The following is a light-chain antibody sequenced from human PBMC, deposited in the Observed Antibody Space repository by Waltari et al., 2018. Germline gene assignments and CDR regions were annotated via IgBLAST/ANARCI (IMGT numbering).Light chain of an antibody. CDR3: QQSYNMPIT. V-gene: IGKV1-39*01. Sequence: DIQMTQSPSSLSASVGDRVTITCRASQSISNYCNWYHQQPGKAPNLLNYPASSLQSGVPSRFSGSGSGTEFSLTISSLKPEDLATYYCQQSYNMPITFGQGTRLDIK. J-gene: IGKJ5*01. CDR2: PAS. CDR1: QSISNY.